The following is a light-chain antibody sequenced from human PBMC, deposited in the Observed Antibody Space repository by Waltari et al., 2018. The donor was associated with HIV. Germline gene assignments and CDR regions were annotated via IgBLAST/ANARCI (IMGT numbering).Light chain of an antibody. CDR3: QQLNSYLFT. Sequence: DIQLTQSPSFLSVSVGDRVTITCRASQGISSYLAWYQQTPGKAPKLLIYAASTLQSGVPSRFSGSGSGTEFTLTISSLQPEDFATYYCQQLNSYLFTFGPGTKVDIK. CDR1: QGISSY. CDR2: AAS. J-gene: IGKJ3*01. V-gene: IGKV1-9*01.